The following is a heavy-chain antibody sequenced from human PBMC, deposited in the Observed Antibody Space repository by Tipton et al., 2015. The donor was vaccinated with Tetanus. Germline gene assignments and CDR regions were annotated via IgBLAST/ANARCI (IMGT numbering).Heavy chain of an antibody. J-gene: IGHJ5*02. CDR2: IYYSGDT. Sequence: VKPSQTLSLTCSVSGGSINSGGYFWNWIRQQPGKGREWIGYIYYSGDTFYNPSLKSRVTISVDTSKNQFSLRLTSVTVADTAVYYCARDPGIASAGLWFDPWGQGTLVTVSS. CDR3: ARDPGIASAGLWFDP. CDR1: GGSINSGGYF. D-gene: IGHD6-13*01. V-gene: IGHV4-31*03.